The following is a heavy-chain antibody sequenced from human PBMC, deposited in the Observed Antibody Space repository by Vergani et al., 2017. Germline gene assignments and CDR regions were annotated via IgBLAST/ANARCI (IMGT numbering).Heavy chain of an antibody. Sequence: QVQLVQSGAEVKKPGASVKVSCKASGYTFTSYGISWVRQAPGQGLEWMGWISAYNGNTNYAQKLQGRVTMTTDKSTSTAYMELRSLRSDDTAVYYFARDHKIGLYGSGSYYYYYYGMDVWGQGTTVTVSS. CDR3: ARDHKIGLYGSGSYYYYYYGMDV. CDR2: ISAYNGNT. D-gene: IGHD3-10*01. V-gene: IGHV1-18*01. CDR1: GYTFTSYG. J-gene: IGHJ6*02.